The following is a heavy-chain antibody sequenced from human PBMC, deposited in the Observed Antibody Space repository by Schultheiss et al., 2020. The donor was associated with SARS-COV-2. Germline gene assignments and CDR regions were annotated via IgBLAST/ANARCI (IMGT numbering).Heavy chain of an antibody. V-gene: IGHV4-4*02. D-gene: IGHD3-10*01. J-gene: IGHJ5*02. CDR1: GGSISSSNW. CDR3: ARGVRVLWFRELSRRDWFDP. CDR2: IYHSGST. Sequence: SETLSLTCAVSGGSISSSNWWSWVRQPPGKGLEWIGEIYHSGSTNYNPSLKSRVTISVDTSKNQFSLKLSSVTAADTAVYYCARGVRVLWFRELSRRDWFDPWGQGTLVTVSS.